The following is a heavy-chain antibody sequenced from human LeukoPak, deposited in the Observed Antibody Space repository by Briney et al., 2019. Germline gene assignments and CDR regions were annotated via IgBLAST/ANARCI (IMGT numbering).Heavy chain of an antibody. V-gene: IGHV4-38-2*02. CDR1: GYSISSGYY. CDR3: ARRVVVTGTAYFDY. D-gene: IGHD1-7*01. J-gene: IGHJ4*02. CDR2: IYHSGST. Sequence: PSETLSLTCTVSGYSISSGYYWGWIRQPPGKGLEWIGSIYHSGSTYYNPSLKGRVTISVDTSKNQFSLKLRSVTAADTAVYYCARRVVVTGTAYFDYWGQGTLVAVSS.